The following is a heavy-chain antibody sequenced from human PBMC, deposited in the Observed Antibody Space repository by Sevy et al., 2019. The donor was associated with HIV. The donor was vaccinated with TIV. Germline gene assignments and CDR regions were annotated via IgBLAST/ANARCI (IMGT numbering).Heavy chain of an antibody. CDR1: GFTFSSYG. CDR2: IWYDGSNK. D-gene: IGHD2-2*01. V-gene: IGHV3-33*06. Sequence: GVSLRLSCAASGFTFSSYGMHWVRQAPGKGLEWVAVIWYDGSNKYYADSVKGRFTISRDNSKNTLYLQMNSLRAEDTAVYYCAKDSEYPQYYFDYWGQGTLVTVSS. CDR3: AKDSEYPQYYFDY. J-gene: IGHJ4*02.